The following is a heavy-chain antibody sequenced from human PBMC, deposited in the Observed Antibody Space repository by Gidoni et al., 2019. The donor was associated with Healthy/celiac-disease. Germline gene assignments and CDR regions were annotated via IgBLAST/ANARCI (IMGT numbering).Heavy chain of an antibody. Sequence: QVQLVESGGGVVQPGRSLRRSCAASGFTFSSYGMHWVRQAPGKGLEWVAVISYDGSNKYYADSVKGRFTISRDNSKNTLYLQMNSLRAEDTAVYYCAKEVNYDFWSGADYYGMDVWGQGTTVTVSS. CDR3: AKEVNYDFWSGADYYGMDV. CDR1: GFTFSSYG. D-gene: IGHD3-3*01. CDR2: ISYDGSNK. J-gene: IGHJ6*02. V-gene: IGHV3-30*18.